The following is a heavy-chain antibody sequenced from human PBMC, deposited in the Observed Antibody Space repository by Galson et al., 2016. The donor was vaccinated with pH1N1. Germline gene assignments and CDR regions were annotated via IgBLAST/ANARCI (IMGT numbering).Heavy chain of an antibody. CDR3: ARAGKCQGDRCYGNGWDV. CDR2: INVDTGNT. CDR1: GYTFTSNG. V-gene: IGHV1-18*01. Sequence: SVKVSCKASGYTFTSNGISWVRQAPGQGLEWMGWINVDTGNTVHAQKLQDRVTMTTDTSTKTADMELRSLKSDDTAVYYCARAGKCQGDRCYGNGWDVWGQGTTVTVSS. D-gene: IGHD2-21*01. J-gene: IGHJ6*02.